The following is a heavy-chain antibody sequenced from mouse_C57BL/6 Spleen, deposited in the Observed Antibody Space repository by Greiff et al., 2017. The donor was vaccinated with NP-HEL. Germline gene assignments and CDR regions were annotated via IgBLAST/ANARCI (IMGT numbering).Heavy chain of an antibody. J-gene: IGHJ3*01. CDR1: GYTFTSYW. D-gene: IGHD3-2*02. Sequence: VKLQESGAELVKPGASVKMSCKASGYTFTSYWITWVKQRPGQGLEWIGDIYPGSGSTNYNEKFKSKATLTVDTSSSTAYMQLSSLTSEDSAVYYCARHSSGYWFAYWGQGTLVTVSA. CDR3: ARHSSGYWFAY. V-gene: IGHV1-55*01. CDR2: IYPGSGST.